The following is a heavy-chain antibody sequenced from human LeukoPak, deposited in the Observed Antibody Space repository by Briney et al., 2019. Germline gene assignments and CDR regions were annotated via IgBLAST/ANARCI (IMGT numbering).Heavy chain of an antibody. J-gene: IGHJ4*02. CDR2: IKQDGSEK. CDR3: ARDQYYGSGTYYTSSKGYFDY. CDR1: GFTFSHYW. Sequence: GGSLRLSCAASGFTFSHYWMSWVRPAPGKGLDWVANIKQDGSEKYNVDSMKGRFSISRYNAKNSLYLQMNSLRAEDTAVYYCARDQYYGSGTYYTSSKGYFDYWGQGTLVTVSS. V-gene: IGHV3-7*01. D-gene: IGHD3-10*01.